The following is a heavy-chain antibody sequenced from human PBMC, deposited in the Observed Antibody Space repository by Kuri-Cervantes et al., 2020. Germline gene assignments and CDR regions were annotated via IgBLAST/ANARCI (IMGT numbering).Heavy chain of an antibody. CDR3: ARGSSVADQAFDI. CDR1: GFTFSSYG. J-gene: IGHJ3*02. V-gene: IGHV3-33*01. CDR2: IWYDGSNK. Sequence: GESLKISCAASGFTFSSYGMHWVRQAPGKGLEWVAGIWYDGSNKYYADSVKGRFTISRDNSKNTLYLQMNSLRAEDTAVYYCARGSSVADQAFDIWGQGTMVTVSS. D-gene: IGHD6-19*01.